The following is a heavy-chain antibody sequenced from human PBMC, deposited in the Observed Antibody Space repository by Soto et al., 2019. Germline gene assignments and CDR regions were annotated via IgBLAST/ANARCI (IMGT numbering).Heavy chain of an antibody. CDR2: IWYDGRNK. J-gene: IGHJ6*02. CDR3: ARGGKNSYGMDV. D-gene: IGHD3-16*01. CDR1: GFSFSSYG. V-gene: IGHV3-33*01. Sequence: QVQLVESGGGVAQPGRSLRLSCAASGFSFSSYGMHWVRQAPDKGLEWVANIWYDGRNKYYADSVKGRFTISRDNSKNTFYLQMNSLRAEDTAVYYCARGGKNSYGMDVWGQGTTVTVSS.